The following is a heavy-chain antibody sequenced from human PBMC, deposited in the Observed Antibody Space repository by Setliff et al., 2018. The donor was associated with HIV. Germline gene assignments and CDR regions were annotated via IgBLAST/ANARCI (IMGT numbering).Heavy chain of an antibody. CDR3: VGHYYDPLTGYYVWFFDV. CDR1: GFIFPNAW. D-gene: IGHD3-9*01. V-gene: IGHV3-15*05. J-gene: IGHJ2*01. Sequence: LRLSCETSGFIFPNAWMSWVRQSPRKGLEWLARIKSKSDGGTTSYAAPVKDRFTISRDDSRNTLYLQMNSMKSDDTATYYCVGHYYDPLTGYYVWFFDVWGRGTLVTVSS. CDR2: IKSKSDGGTT.